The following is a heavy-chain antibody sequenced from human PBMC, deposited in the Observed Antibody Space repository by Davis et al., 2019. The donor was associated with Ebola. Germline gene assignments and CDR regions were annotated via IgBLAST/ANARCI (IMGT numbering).Heavy chain of an antibody. CDR1: GFTFSSYS. Sequence: GESLKISCAASGFTFSSYSMNWVRQAPGKGLEWVANIKQDGSEKYYVDSVKGRFTISRDNAKNSLYLQMNSLRAEDTALYYCAKDPTILRFLEWLSYYYYYMDVWGKGTTVTVSS. CDR2: IKQDGSEK. D-gene: IGHD3-3*01. J-gene: IGHJ6*03. CDR3: AKDPTILRFLEWLSYYYYYMDV. V-gene: IGHV3-7*03.